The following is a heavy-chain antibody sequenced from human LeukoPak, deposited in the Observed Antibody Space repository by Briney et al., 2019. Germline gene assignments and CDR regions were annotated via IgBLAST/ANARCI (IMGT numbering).Heavy chain of an antibody. Sequence: SETLSLTCAVYGVSFSCYYWSWIRQPPGKGLEWIGEINHGGSTNYNPSLKRRVTISVETTKNQFSLKLSSVTDPDTAVYYCARSRIVVLRFGELFNHYFDYWGQGTLVTVSS. J-gene: IGHJ4*02. CDR1: GVSFSCYY. CDR2: INHGGST. V-gene: IGHV4-34*01. CDR3: ARSRIVVLRFGELFNHYFDY. D-gene: IGHD3-10*01.